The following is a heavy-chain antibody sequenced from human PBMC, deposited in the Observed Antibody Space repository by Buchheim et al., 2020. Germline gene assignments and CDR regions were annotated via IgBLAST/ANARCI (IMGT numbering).Heavy chain of an antibody. CDR2: IKQDDSEK. Sequence: ELQLVESGGGLVQPGGSLRLYCAASRFTFSTYWMNWVRQAPGKGLEWVASIKQDDSEKYYVGSVKGRFTISRDNAKNSLYLQMNSLRAEDTAVYYCASSYNWNHGSKFDYWGQGTL. D-gene: IGHD1-14*01. V-gene: IGHV3-7*01. CDR3: ASSYNWNHGSKFDY. CDR1: RFTFSTYW. J-gene: IGHJ4*02.